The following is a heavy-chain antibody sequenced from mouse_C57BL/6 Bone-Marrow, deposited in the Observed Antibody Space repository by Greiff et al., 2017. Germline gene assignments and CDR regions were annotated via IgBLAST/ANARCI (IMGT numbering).Heavy chain of an antibody. CDR1: GFTFSDYY. D-gene: IGHD1-1*01. CDR3: ARPPYYVSSSWFAY. Sequence: EVKLMESGGGLVQPGGSLKLSCAASGFTFSDYYMYWVRQTPEKRLEWVAYISNGGGSNYYPDTVKGRFTISIDNAKNTLYLQISRLKSEDTAMYYCARPPYYVSSSWFAYWGQGTLVTVSA. CDR2: ISNGGGSN. V-gene: IGHV5-12*01. J-gene: IGHJ3*01.